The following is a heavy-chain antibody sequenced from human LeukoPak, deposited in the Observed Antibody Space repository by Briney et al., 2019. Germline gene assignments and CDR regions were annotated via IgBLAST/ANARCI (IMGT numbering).Heavy chain of an antibody. D-gene: IGHD3-22*01. CDR3: AKVPDSGYYQPSHDVFDI. CDR1: GFTFSIYG. V-gene: IGHV3-30*02. J-gene: IGHJ3*02. CDR2: IRYDGSNK. Sequence: GGSLRLSCAASGFTFSIYGMHWVRQAPGKGLEWVSFIRYDGSNKYYADSVKGRFTISRDNSKNTLYLQMNSLRAEDTAVYYCAKVPDSGYYQPSHDVFDIWGQGTMVTVSS.